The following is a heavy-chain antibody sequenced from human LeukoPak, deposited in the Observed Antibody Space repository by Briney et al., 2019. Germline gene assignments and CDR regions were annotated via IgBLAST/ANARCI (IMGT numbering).Heavy chain of an antibody. D-gene: IGHD2-15*01. J-gene: IGHJ4*02. CDR2: IYSGGST. CDR3: AVGGAGYCSGGSCPYYFDY. CDR1: GFTFSTYA. V-gene: IGHV3-53*01. Sequence: GGSLRLSCAASGFTFSTYAMHSVRQAPGKGLEWVSVIYSGGSTYYADSVKGRFTISRDNSKNTLYLQMNSLRAEDTAVYYCAVGGAGYCSGGSCPYYFDYWGQGTLVTVSS.